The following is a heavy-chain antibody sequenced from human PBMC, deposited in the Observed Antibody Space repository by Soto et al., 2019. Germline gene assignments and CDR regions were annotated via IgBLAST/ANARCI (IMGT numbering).Heavy chain of an antibody. D-gene: IGHD3-10*01. Sequence: QVQLVQSGAEVKKPGASVKVSCKASGYTFTSYAMHWVRQAPGQRLEWMGWINAGNGNTKYSQKFQGRVTITRDTYEDKAXXKXIXLKYKDTAVYYCAREYRRRPPGLLWFGAINTKAFDYWGQGTLVTVSS. J-gene: IGHJ4*02. V-gene: IGHV1-3*01. CDR2: INAGNGNT. CDR3: AREYRRRPPGLLWFGAINTKAFDY. CDR1: GYTFTSYA.